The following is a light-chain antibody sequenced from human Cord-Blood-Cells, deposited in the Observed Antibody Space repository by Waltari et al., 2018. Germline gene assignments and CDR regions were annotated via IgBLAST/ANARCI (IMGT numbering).Light chain of an antibody. CDR3: SSYAGSNKGV. CDR1: SSASGGYND. Sequence: QSALTQPPSASGSPGQPVTISCTGTSSASGGYNDVSWYQQHPGQAPKLMIYEVSKRPSGVPDRFSGSKSGNTASLTVSGLQAEDEADYYCSSYAGSNKGVFGGGTKLTVL. J-gene: IGLJ2*01. CDR2: EVS. V-gene: IGLV2-8*01.